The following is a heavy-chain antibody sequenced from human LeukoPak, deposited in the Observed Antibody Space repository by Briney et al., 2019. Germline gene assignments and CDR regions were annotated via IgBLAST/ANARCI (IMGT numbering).Heavy chain of an antibody. Sequence: KAGGSLRLSCAASGFTFSSYAMSWIRQPPGKGLEWIGYIYYSGSTNYNPSLKSRVTISVDTSKNQFSLKLSSVTAADTAVYYCASSSSEFDYWGQGTLVTVSS. CDR1: GFTFSSYA. V-gene: IGHV4-59*01. CDR3: ASSSSEFDY. CDR2: IYYSGST. D-gene: IGHD6-6*01. J-gene: IGHJ4*02.